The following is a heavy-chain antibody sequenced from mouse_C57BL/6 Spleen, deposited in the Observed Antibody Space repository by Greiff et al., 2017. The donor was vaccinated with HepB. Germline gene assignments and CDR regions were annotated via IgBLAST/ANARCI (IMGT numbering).Heavy chain of an antibody. D-gene: IGHD2-12*01. V-gene: IGHV1-64*01. CDR2: IHPNSGST. J-gene: IGHJ3*01. Sequence: QVQLQQPGAELVKPGASVKLSCKASGYTFTSYWMHWVKQRPGQGLEWIGMIHPNSGSTNYNEKFKSKATLTVDKSSSTAYMQLSSLTSEDSAVSYCAGGRATIVTGGFAYWGQGTLVTVSA. CDR1: GYTFTSYW. CDR3: AGGRATIVTGGFAY.